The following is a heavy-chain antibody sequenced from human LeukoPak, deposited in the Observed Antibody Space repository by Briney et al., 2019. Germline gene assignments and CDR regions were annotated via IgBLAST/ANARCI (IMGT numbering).Heavy chain of an antibody. J-gene: IGHJ3*02. CDR2: IYYSGST. CDR3: ARFIVVRGRAFDI. D-gene: IGHD3-10*01. Sequence: PSETLSLTCTASGGSISSYYWSWIRQPPGKGLEWIGYIYYSGSTNYNPSLKSRLTISVDTSKNQFSLKLSSVTAVDTAVYYCARFIVVRGRAFDIWGQGTMVTVSS. V-gene: IGHV4-59*01. CDR1: GGSISSYY.